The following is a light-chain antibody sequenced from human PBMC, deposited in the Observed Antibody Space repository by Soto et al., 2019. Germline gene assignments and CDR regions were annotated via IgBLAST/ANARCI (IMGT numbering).Light chain of an antibody. J-gene: IGLJ3*02. V-gene: IGLV2-11*01. CDR3: YSYAGAYTWM. Sequence: QSALTQPRSVSGSLGQSVTISCTGTSSDVGGYDYVSWCQQHPGKAPKLLIYDVTRRPSGVPDRFSGSKSGNTASLTISGLQAEDEADYYCYSYAGAYTWMFGGGTKLTVL. CDR2: DVT. CDR1: SSDVGGYDY.